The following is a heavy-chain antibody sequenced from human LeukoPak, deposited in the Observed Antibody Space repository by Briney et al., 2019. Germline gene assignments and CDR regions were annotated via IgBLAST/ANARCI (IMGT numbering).Heavy chain of an antibody. Sequence: GGSLRLSCAASGFTFSSYAMSWVRQAPGKGLEWVSAISGNGDITYYTDSVKGRFTISRDNSKNTLYLQMNSLRAEDTAVYYCAKVAGGDMITYGGLDYWGQGTLVTVSS. CDR3: AKVAGGDMITYGGLDY. J-gene: IGHJ4*02. CDR1: GFTFSSYA. D-gene: IGHD3-16*01. CDR2: ISGNGDIT. V-gene: IGHV3-23*01.